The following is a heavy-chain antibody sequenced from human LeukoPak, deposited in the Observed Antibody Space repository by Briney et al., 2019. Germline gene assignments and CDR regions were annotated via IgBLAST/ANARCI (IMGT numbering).Heavy chain of an antibody. CDR1: GGSISSSNW. CDR3: AKVRLAQLLSFDY. J-gene: IGHJ4*02. D-gene: IGHD2-2*01. Sequence: SGTLSLTCAVSGGSISSSNWWSWVRQPPGKGLEWIGEIYHSGSTNYNPSLKSRVTISVDKSKTQFSLRLSSVTAADTAMYYCAKVRLAQLLSFDYWGQGTLVTVSS. CDR2: IYHSGST. V-gene: IGHV4-4*02.